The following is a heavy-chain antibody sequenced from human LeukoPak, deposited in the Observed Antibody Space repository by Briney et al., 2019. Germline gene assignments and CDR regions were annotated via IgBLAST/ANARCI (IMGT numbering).Heavy chain of an antibody. CDR1: GGTFSSYT. D-gene: IGHD6-19*01. CDR3: ARDLGYSSGWPRNYYYGMDV. J-gene: IGHJ6*02. Sequence: SVKVSCKASGGTFSSYTISWVRQAPGQGLEWMGRIIPILGIANYAQKFQGRVTITADKSTSTAYMELSSLRSEDTAVYYCARDLGYSSGWPRNYYYGMDVWGQGTAVTVSS. V-gene: IGHV1-69*04. CDR2: IIPILGIA.